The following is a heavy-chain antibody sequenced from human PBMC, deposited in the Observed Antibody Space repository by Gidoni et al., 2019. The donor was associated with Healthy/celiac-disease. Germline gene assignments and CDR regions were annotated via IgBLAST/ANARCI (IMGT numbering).Heavy chain of an antibody. CDR2: IYYSGST. J-gene: IGHJ6*02. D-gene: IGHD3-3*01. Sequence: QVQLQESGPGLVKPSETLSLTCTVSGGSVSSGSYYWSWIRQPPGKGLEWIGYIYYSGSTNYNPSLKSRVTISVDTSKNQFSLKLSSVTAADTAVYYCARGRYDFWSSYPYYYGMDVWGQGTTVTVSS. CDR3: ARGRYDFWSSYPYYYGMDV. CDR1: GGSVSSGSYY. V-gene: IGHV4-61*01.